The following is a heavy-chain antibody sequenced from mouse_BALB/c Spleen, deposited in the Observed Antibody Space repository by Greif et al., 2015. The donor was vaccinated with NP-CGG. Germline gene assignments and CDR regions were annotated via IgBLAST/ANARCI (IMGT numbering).Heavy chain of an antibody. Sequence: EVKLMESGGGLVKPGGSLKLSCAASGFTFSSYTMSWVRQTPEKRLEWVATISSGGSYTYYPDSVKGRFTISRDNAKNTLYLQMSSLKSEDTAMYYCTRDREYGPAMDYWGQGTSVTVSS. V-gene: IGHV5-6-4*01. CDR3: TRDREYGPAMDY. CDR2: ISSGGSYT. D-gene: IGHD2-10*02. J-gene: IGHJ4*01. CDR1: GFTFSSYT.